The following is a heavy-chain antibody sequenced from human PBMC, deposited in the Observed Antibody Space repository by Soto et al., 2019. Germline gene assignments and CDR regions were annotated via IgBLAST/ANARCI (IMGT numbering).Heavy chain of an antibody. V-gene: IGHV2-5*02. Sequence: QITLKESGPTLVRPTQTLTLTCTFSGFSLSTSGVGVGWISQPPGKALEWLALIYWDDDKRYSPSLKSRLTITKDTSKNQVVLTITNMDPVDTATYYCAHKNYDLLTGYPKYNWFDPWGQGTLVTVSS. CDR1: GFSLSTSGVG. CDR2: IYWDDDK. CDR3: AHKNYDLLTGYPKYNWFDP. J-gene: IGHJ5*02. D-gene: IGHD3-9*01.